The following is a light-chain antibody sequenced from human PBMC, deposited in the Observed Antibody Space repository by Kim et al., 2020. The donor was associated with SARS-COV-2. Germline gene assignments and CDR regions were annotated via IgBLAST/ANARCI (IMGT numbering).Light chain of an antibody. CDR3: QQYYTIPWT. Sequence: DFVMTQSPDSLAVSLGERATINCKSSQSVLYSSHNKNYLAWYQQKPGQPPKLLIYWASTRESGVPDRFSGCGSGTDFTLTISSLQAEEVAVYYCQQYYTIPWTFGQGTKVDIK. CDR2: WAS. V-gene: IGKV4-1*01. J-gene: IGKJ1*01. CDR1: QSVLYSSHNKNY.